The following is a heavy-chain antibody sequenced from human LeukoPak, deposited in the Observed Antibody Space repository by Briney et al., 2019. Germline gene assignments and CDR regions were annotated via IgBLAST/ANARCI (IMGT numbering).Heavy chain of an antibody. CDR2: IYNSGNT. CDR3: ARGGEVCWFDP. D-gene: IGHD3-16*01. Sequence: SETLSLTCTDSGGSITNYYWSWIRQPPGKGLEWIGYIYNSGNTKYNPSLKSRVTISVDTSKNQFSLKLTSVTAADTAVYYCARGGEVCWFDPWGQGTVIIVSS. CDR1: GGSITNYY. V-gene: IGHV4-59*01. J-gene: IGHJ5*02.